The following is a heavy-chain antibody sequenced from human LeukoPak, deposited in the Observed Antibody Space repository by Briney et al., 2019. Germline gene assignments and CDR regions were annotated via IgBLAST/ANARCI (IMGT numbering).Heavy chain of an antibody. CDR1: GFTFSSYS. Sequence: PGGSLRLSCAASGFTFSSYSMDWVRQAPGKGLEWVSSISSSSSYIYYADSVKGRFTISRDNAKNSLYLQMNSLRAEDAAVYYCARHIAAPSGFYYGMDVWGQGTTVTVSS. J-gene: IGHJ6*02. CDR2: ISSSSSYI. V-gene: IGHV3-21*01. D-gene: IGHD6-6*01. CDR3: ARHIAAPSGFYYGMDV.